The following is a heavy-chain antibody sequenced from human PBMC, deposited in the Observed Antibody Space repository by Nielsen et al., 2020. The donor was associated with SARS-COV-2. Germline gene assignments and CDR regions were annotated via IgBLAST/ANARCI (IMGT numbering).Heavy chain of an antibody. Sequence: SETLSLTCTVSGDSINRSNYWWGWIRQSPGKGLEWIATIDNSGKTYYNPSLKSRVTISVDTSRSQFSLNLSSVTAADTAIYYCARHKRIEPNTFDNWGRGTLVTVSS. D-gene: IGHD1-1*01. V-gene: IGHV4-39*01. CDR2: IDNSGKT. J-gene: IGHJ4*02. CDR3: ARHKRIEPNTFDN. CDR1: GDSINRSNYW.